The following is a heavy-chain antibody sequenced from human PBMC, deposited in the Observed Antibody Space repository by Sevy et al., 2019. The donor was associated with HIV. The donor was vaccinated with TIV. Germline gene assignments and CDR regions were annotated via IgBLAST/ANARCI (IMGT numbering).Heavy chain of an antibody. CDR3: ARDYGSCWYFWFDP. D-gene: IGHD6-13*01. CDR1: GFTFSSYW. Sequence: GGSLRLSCAASGFTFSSYWMSWVRQAPGKGLEWVANIKQDGSGKYYVDSVKGRFTISRDNAKNSLYLQMNSLRAEDRAVYYCARDYGSCWYFWFDPWGQGTLVTVSS. V-gene: IGHV3-7*01. CDR2: IKQDGSGK. J-gene: IGHJ5*02.